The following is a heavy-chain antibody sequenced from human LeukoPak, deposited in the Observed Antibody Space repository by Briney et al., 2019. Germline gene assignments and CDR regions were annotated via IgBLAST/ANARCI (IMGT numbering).Heavy chain of an antibody. J-gene: IGHJ4*02. CDR2: IYYSGST. CDR1: GGSISSGDYY. Sequence: PSQTQSLTCTVSGGSISSGDYYWSWIRQPPGRGLEWIGYIYYSGSTYYDPSLKSRVTISVDTSKNQFYLKMSSVTAAATAVYYCARDIDSDYYDSSGYYDYWGQGTLVTVSS. D-gene: IGHD3-22*01. CDR3: ARDIDSDYYDSSGYYDY. V-gene: IGHV4-30-4*08.